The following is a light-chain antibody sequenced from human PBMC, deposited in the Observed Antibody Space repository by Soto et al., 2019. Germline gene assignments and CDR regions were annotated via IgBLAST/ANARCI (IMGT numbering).Light chain of an antibody. CDR1: ESLLHSNGYTY. Sequence: DGVMPQSPLSLPVTPGEPASISCRSSESLLHSNGYTYLDWYLQKPGQSPQLLIYVAANRASGVPDRFSGSGSGTDFTLKVSRVEAEDVGVYYCMPSRHPRTFGQGTKVEIK. CDR2: VAA. J-gene: IGKJ1*01. CDR3: MPSRHPRT. V-gene: IGKV2-28*01.